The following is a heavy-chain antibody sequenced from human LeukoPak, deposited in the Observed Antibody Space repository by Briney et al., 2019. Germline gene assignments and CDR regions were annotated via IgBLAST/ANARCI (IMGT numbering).Heavy chain of an antibody. CDR1: GGSISSSSYY. Sequence: SETLSLTCTVSGGSISSSSYYWGWIRQPPGKGLEWIGSIYYSGSTYYNPSLESRVTISVDTSKNPFSLKLSSVTAADTAVYYCARHFMTTVDYWGQGTLVTVSS. V-gene: IGHV4-39*01. J-gene: IGHJ4*02. D-gene: IGHD4-17*01. CDR2: IYYSGST. CDR3: ARHFMTTVDY.